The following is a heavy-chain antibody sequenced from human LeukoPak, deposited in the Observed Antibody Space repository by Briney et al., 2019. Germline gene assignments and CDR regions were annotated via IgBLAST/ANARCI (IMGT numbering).Heavy chain of an antibody. V-gene: IGHV4-38-2*01. CDR3: ARPISSQGYFGVVID. Sequence: SETLSLTCAVSGYSIISASYWGWIRQPPGKALEWFGKIYYSGNPYYSPSLKCRVTISVYTSKNQFSLKLSSVTAADTAVYYCARPISSQGYFGVVIDWGQGTLVTVSS. D-gene: IGHD3-3*01. CDR1: GYSIISASY. CDR2: IYYSGNP. J-gene: IGHJ4*02.